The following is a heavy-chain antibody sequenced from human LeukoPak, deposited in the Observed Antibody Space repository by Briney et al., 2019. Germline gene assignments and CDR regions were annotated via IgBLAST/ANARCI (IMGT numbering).Heavy chain of an antibody. J-gene: IGHJ3*02. CDR1: GGSISSSSYY. CDR3: ATPGVVVPAAINAFDI. V-gene: IGHV4-39*01. CDR2: IYYSGGT. Sequence: SETLSLTCTVSGGSISSSSYYWGWIRQPPGKGLEWIGSIYYSGGTYYNPSLKSRVTISVDTSKNQFSLKLSSVTAADTAVYYCATPGVVVPAAINAFDIWGQGTMVTVSS. D-gene: IGHD2-2*02.